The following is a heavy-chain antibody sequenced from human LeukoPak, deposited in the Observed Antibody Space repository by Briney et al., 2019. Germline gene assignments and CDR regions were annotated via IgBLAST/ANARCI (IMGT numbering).Heavy chain of an antibody. CDR3: ATWTGYYHVY. D-gene: IGHD3/OR15-3a*01. J-gene: IGHJ4*02. CDR1: GFTFSSSS. Sequence: PGGSLRLSCTASGFTFSSSSMHWVRQSPGKGLEYVSAISRDGGRTYYGNSVKDRFTISRDNSKNTLYLQMGSLRAEDVAVYYCATWTGYYHVYWGPGTRVTVSS. CDR2: ISRDGGRT. V-gene: IGHV3-64*01.